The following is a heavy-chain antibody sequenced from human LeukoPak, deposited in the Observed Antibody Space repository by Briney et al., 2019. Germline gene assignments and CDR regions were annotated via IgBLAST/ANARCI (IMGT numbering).Heavy chain of an antibody. D-gene: IGHD4/OR15-4a*01. V-gene: IGHV4-59*01. CDR2: IYYSGST. Sequence: PSETLSLTCTVSSGSIHSYYWRWLPQPPGKAREWIGYIYYSGSTNYNPSLKSRVTISVDTSKNQFSLKLSSVTAADTAVYYCARGTIGWFDPWGQGTLVTVSS. CDR3: ARGTIGWFDP. CDR1: SGSIHSYY. J-gene: IGHJ5*02.